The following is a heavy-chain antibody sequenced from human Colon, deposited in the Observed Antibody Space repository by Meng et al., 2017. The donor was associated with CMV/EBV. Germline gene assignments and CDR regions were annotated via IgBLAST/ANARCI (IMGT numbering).Heavy chain of an antibody. CDR3: AWGTYQAWEVLYF. CDR2: IHQSGIT. CDR1: GGCFSNYY. V-gene: IGHV4-34*01. D-gene: IGHD3-10*01. J-gene: IGHJ4*02. Sequence: QVAIPQLGAGLLKPSENLSLTCVVSGGCFSNYYWSWIRQYPGKGLEWIGDIHQSGITNHNSSLKSRVTISIDTYKNQFSLKLSSVTAADTALYYCAWGTYQAWEVLYFWGQGTLVTVSS.